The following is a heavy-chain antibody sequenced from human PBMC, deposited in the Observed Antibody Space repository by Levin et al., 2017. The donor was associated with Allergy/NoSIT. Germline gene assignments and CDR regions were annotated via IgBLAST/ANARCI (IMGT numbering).Heavy chain of an antibody. D-gene: IGHD3-10*01. CDR3: AGVHESYYYGSGGLDF. J-gene: IGHJ4*02. Sequence: LSLTCAASGFTFSSYWMHWVRQAPGKGLVWVSRINSDGTDTSYADSVKGRFTISRDTAKNTLYLQMNSLRAEDTAVYYCAGVHESYYYGSGGLDFWGRGTLVTVSS. CDR1: GFTFSSYW. CDR2: INSDGTDT. V-gene: IGHV3-74*01.